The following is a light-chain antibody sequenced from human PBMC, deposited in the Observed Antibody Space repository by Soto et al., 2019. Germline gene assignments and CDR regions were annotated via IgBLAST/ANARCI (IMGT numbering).Light chain of an antibody. V-gene: IGKV3D-15*01. Sequence: EIVMTQSPVTLSVSPGESATLSCRASERISNNLAWYQQKPGQAPRLLIYSASTRATGIPARFIGSGSATEFTLTISSLQSEDFAVYYCQQYSNWLTWTFGRGTKVEIK. CDR2: SAS. J-gene: IGKJ1*01. CDR1: ERISNN. CDR3: QQYSNWLTWT.